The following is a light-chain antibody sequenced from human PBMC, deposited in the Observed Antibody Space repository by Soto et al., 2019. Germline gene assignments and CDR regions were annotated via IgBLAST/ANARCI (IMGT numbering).Light chain of an antibody. V-gene: IGKV1-5*01. J-gene: IGKJ1*01. CDR1: QSISSW. CDR3: QQYNNYPWT. Sequence: DIQMTQSPSTLSASVGDRVTLTCRASQSISSWLAWYQQKPGKAPKLLIYDASSLESGVPSRFSGSGSGTEFTLTISILQPDDFATYYCQQYNNYPWTFGQGTKVEIK. CDR2: DAS.